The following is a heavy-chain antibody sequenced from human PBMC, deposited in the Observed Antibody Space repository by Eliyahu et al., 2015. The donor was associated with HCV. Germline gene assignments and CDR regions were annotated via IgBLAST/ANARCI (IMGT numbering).Heavy chain of an antibody. CDR2: XHYSGST. V-gene: IGHV4-59*01. D-gene: IGHD6-19*01. J-gene: IGHJ5*02. Sequence: QVQLQESGPGXVKSSETLSLTCXVSGGSIXPYXWSWIRQPPGKGLEWIGFXHYSGSTNYNPSLXXRITMSVDTSKNQFSLKLSSVTAADTAVYYCASGGGGIAVAGTGGWFDPWGQGTLVTVSS. CDR3: ASGGGGIAVAGTGGWFDP. CDR1: GGSIXPYX.